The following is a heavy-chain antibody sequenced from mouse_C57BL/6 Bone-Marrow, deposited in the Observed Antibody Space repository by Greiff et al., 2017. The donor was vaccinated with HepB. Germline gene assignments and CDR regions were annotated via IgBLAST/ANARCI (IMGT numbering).Heavy chain of an antibody. V-gene: IGHV1-72*01. CDR3: ARDGHYYGSSYVNYFDY. D-gene: IGHD1-1*01. CDR2: IDPNSGGT. J-gene: IGHJ2*01. CDR1: GYTFTSYW. Sequence: QVQLQQPGAELVKPGASVKLSCKASGYTFTSYWMHWVKQRPGRGLEWIGRIDPNSGGTKYNEKFKSKATLTVDKPSSTAYMQLSSLTSEDSAVYYCARDGHYYGSSYVNYFDYWGQGTTLTVSS.